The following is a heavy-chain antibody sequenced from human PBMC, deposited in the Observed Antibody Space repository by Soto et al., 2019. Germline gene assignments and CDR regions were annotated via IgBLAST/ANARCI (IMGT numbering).Heavy chain of an antibody. D-gene: IGHD6-13*01. Sequence: ASVKVSCKASGYTFTSYDINWVRQATGQGFEWMGWMNPNSGNTGYAQKFQGRVTMTRDTSITTAYMELSSLRSEDTAVYYCARSFGVAAAGPFDYWGQGTLVTCSS. V-gene: IGHV1-8*01. CDR3: ARSFGVAAAGPFDY. CDR2: MNPNSGNT. J-gene: IGHJ4*02. CDR1: GYTFTSYD.